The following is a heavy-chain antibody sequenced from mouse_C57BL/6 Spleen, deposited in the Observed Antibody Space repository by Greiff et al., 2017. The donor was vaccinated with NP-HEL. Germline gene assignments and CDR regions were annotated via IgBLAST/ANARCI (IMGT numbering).Heavy chain of an antibody. CDR2: IYPGDGDT. D-gene: IGHD2-4*01. CDR1: GYAFSSSW. V-gene: IGHV1-82*01. Sequence: QVQLQQSGPELVKPGASVKISCKASGYAFSSSWMNRVKQRPGKGLEWIGRIYPGDGDTNYNGKFKGKATLTADKSSSTAYMQLSSLTSEDSAVYFCARSNDYDGTFAYWGQGTLVTVSA. CDR3: ARSNDYDGTFAY. J-gene: IGHJ3*01.